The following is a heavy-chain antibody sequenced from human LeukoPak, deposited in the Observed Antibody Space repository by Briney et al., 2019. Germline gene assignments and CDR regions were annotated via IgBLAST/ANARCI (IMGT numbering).Heavy chain of an antibody. V-gene: IGHV4-59*01. Sequence: SETLSLTCTVSGGSISSYYWSWLRQPPGKGLEWIGYIYYSGSTNYNPSLTSRVTISVDTSKNQFSLKLSSVTAADTAVYYCARVAYSSGPYYFDYWGQGTLVTVSS. CDR2: IYYSGST. CDR1: GGSISSYY. D-gene: IGHD6-19*01. J-gene: IGHJ4*02. CDR3: ARVAYSSGPYYFDY.